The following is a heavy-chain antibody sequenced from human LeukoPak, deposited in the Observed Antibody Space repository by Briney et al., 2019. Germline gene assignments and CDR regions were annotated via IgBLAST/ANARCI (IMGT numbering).Heavy chain of an antibody. Sequence: GESLKISCKGSGYDFTTYWIGWVRQMPGKGLEWMGITYPGDSDTRYSPSFQGHVTISADKSISTACLQWSSLKASDTAMYYCARGTIAAALVMDYWGQGTLVTVSS. CDR1: GYDFTTYW. D-gene: IGHD6-13*01. CDR3: ARGTIAAALVMDY. CDR2: TYPGDSDT. V-gene: IGHV5-51*01. J-gene: IGHJ4*02.